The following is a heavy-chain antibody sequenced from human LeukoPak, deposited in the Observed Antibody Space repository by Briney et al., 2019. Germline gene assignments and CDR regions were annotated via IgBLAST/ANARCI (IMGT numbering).Heavy chain of an antibody. Sequence: GGSLRLSCAASGFTFSSYAMSWVRQAPGKGLEWVSAISGSGRSTYYADSVKGPFTISRDNSKNTLYLQMNSLRAEDTAVYYCAKDKVGATTNYWGQGTLVTVSS. V-gene: IGHV3-23*01. CDR2: ISGSGRST. D-gene: IGHD1-26*01. CDR1: GFTFSSYA. J-gene: IGHJ4*02. CDR3: AKDKVGATTNY.